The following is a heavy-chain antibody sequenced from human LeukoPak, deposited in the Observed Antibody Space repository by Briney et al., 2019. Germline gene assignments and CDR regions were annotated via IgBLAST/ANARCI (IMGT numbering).Heavy chain of an antibody. CDR1: GFIFSPYA. V-gene: IGHV3-23*01. D-gene: IGHD3-22*01. Sequence: KPGGSLRLSCAASGFIFSPYAMSWVRQAPGKGLEWVSGIGGSGGSTYYADSVKGRFTISRDNSKNTLYLQMNSLRADDTAVYYCAKGPPRYYYDSSGYYYGDYWGQGTLVTVSA. CDR3: AKGPPRYYYDSSGYYYGDY. J-gene: IGHJ4*02. CDR2: IGGSGGST.